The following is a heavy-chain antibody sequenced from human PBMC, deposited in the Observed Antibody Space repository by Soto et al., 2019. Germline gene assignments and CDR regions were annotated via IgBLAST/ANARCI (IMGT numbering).Heavy chain of an antibody. D-gene: IGHD3-10*01. CDR2: ISSSSSYI. Sequence: GGSLRLSCAASGFTFSSYSMNWVRQAPGKGLEWVSSISSSSSYIYYADSVKGRFTISRDNAKNSLYLQMNSLRAEDTAVYYCARAPRITMVRGVLFPTDWFDPWGQGTLVTVSS. CDR3: ARAPRITMVRGVLFPTDWFDP. J-gene: IGHJ5*02. CDR1: GFTFSSYS. V-gene: IGHV3-21*01.